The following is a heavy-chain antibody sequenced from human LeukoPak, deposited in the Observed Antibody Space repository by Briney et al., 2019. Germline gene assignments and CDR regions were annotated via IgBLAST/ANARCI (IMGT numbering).Heavy chain of an antibody. V-gene: IGHV3-23*01. CDR2: ISASGGTT. CDR1: GFTFNNYA. J-gene: IGHJ4*02. Sequence: GGSLRLSCAASGFTFNNYAMSWVRQAPGKGLEWVSAISASGGTTYYADSVKGRFTISRDNSENTLFLQMNSLRADDTAVYYCAKRVPYSSSSVYFDYWGQGTLVTVSS. CDR3: AKRVPYSSSSVYFDY. D-gene: IGHD6-6*01.